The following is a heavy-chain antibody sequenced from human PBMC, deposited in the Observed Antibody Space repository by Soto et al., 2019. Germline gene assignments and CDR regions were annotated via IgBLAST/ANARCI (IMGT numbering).Heavy chain of an antibody. CDR2: INSDGSST. CDR1: GFTFSSYW. Sequence: GGSLRLSCAASGFTFSSYWMHWVRQAPGKGLVWVSRINSDGSSTSYADSVKGRFTISRDNAKNTLYLQMNSLRAEDTAVYFCAIRASYYDSSGYFDYWGQGTLVTVSS. V-gene: IGHV3-74*01. D-gene: IGHD3-22*01. J-gene: IGHJ4*02. CDR3: AIRASYYDSSGYFDY.